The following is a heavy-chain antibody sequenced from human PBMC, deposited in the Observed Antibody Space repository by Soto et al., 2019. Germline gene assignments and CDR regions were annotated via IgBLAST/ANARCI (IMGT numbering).Heavy chain of an antibody. CDR2: ISAYNGNT. D-gene: IGHD2-15*01. V-gene: IGHV1-18*01. Sequence: QVQLVQSGAEVKKPGASVKVSCKASGYTFTSYGISWVRQAPGQGLEWMGWISAYNGNTNYAQKLQGRVTMTTDTSMSTAYMELRSLRSDDTAVYYCAREAYCSGGSCYSRHRDYWGQGTLVTVSS. J-gene: IGHJ4*02. CDR3: AREAYCSGGSCYSRHRDY. CDR1: GYTFTSYG.